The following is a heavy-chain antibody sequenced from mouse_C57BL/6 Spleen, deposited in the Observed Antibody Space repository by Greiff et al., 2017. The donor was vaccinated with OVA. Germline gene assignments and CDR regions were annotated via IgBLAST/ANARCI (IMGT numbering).Heavy chain of an antibody. J-gene: IGHJ4*01. CDR2: IYPSDSET. Sequence: QVQLKQPGAELVRPGSSVKLSCKASGYTFTSYWMDWVKQRPGQGLEWIGNIYPSDSETHYNQKFKDKATLTVDKSSSTAYMQLSSLTSEDYAVYYCARGYYDAMDYWGQGTSVTVAS. V-gene: IGHV1-61*01. D-gene: IGHD2-2*01. CDR1: GYTFTSYW. CDR3: ARGYYDAMDY.